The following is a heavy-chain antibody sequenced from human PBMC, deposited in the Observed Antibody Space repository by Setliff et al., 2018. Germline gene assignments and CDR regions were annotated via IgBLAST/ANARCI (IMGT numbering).Heavy chain of an antibody. Sequence: GGSLRLSCAASGFTVSSNYMSWVRQAPGKGLEWVANIKQDGSEKYYVDSVKGRFTIPRDNAKNSLYLQMNSLRAEDTAVYYCAKVNNRFWSGYYPYYYGMDVWGQGTTVTVS. V-gene: IGHV3-7*03. CDR3: AKVNNRFWSGYYPYYYGMDV. D-gene: IGHD3-3*01. J-gene: IGHJ6*02. CDR2: IKQDGSEK. CDR1: GFTVSSNY.